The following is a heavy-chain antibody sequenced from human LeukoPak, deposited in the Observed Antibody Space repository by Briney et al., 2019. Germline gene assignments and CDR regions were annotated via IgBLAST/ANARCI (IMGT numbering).Heavy chain of an antibody. J-gene: IGHJ5*02. CDR3: ARGYCSSTSCYAGSNWFDP. CDR1: GGSISSSSYY. CDR2: SYYSGST. D-gene: IGHD2-2*01. Sequence: SETLSLTCTVSGGSISSSSYYWGWIRQPPGKGLEWIGSSYYSGSTYYNPSLKSRVTISVDTSKNQFSLKLSSVTAADTAVYYCARGYCSSTSCYAGSNWFDPWGQGTLVTVSS. V-gene: IGHV4-39*01.